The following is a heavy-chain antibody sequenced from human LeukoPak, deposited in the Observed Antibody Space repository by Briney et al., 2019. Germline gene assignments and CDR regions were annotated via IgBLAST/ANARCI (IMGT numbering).Heavy chain of an antibody. Sequence: GGSLRLSCAASGLTFSSYGMHWVRQAPGKGLGWVAFIRYDGSGKYYADSVKGRFTISRDNSKSTLYLQMNSLRAEDTAVYYCAKGSKAVVFTRDHYMDVWGKGTTVTFSS. CDR2: IRYDGSGK. CDR1: GLTFSSYG. CDR3: AKGSKAVVFTRDHYMDV. D-gene: IGHD3-22*01. V-gene: IGHV3-30*02. J-gene: IGHJ6*03.